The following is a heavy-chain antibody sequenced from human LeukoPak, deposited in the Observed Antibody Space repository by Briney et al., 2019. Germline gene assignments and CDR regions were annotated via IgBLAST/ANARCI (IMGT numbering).Heavy chain of an antibody. CDR1: GGSFNDYY. V-gene: IGHV4-34*01. CDR2: INHSGGT. Sequence: SETLSLTCSLYGGSFNDYYWSWIRQPPGKGLEWIGEINHSGGTNYNPSLWSRLTISIDTSKHQFSLQVTSVTAADTGVYFCARVSEIMISFGGVISHFDNWGQGALVTVSS. CDR3: ARVSEIMISFGGVISHFDN. D-gene: IGHD3-16*02. J-gene: IGHJ4*02.